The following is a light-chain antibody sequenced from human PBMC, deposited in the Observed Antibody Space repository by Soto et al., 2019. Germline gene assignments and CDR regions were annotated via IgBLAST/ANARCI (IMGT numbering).Light chain of an antibody. CDR1: QSISNY. CDR2: AAS. J-gene: IGKJ2*01. CDR3: QQSYSPLMYT. V-gene: IGKV1-39*01. Sequence: DIQMTQSPSSLSASVGDRVTITCRASQSISNYLNWYQQKPGKAPKRLIYAASSMQSGVASRFSGSGSGTDFTLTIVSLQPEDFATYYCQQSYSPLMYTFGQGTKLEIK.